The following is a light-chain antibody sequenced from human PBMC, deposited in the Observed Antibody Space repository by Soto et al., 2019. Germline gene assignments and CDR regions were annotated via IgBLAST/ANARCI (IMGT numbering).Light chain of an antibody. CDR3: QKYNSAART. V-gene: IGKV1-27*01. CDR1: QGISNY. CDR2: AAS. Sequence: DIQMTQSPSSLSASVGDRVTITCRASQGISNYLAWYQQKPGKVPKLLIYAASTFQTGVPSRFSGSGSGTGLTLTISSLQPEDVATNCTQKYNSAARTFGQGTKVDIK. J-gene: IGKJ1*01.